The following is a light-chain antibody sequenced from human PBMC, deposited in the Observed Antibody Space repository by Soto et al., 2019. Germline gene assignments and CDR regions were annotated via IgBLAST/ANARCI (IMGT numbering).Light chain of an antibody. V-gene: IGKV3-20*01. CDR1: QSIINY. J-gene: IGKJ1*01. Sequence: EIVLTQSPATLSLSPGGRATLSCRASQSIINYLAWYQQKPGQAPRLLIYGASNRATGTPARFSGSGSGTDFTLTISRLDPEDFAVYYCQQYGSSGTFGQGTKVDIK. CDR2: GAS. CDR3: QQYGSSGT.